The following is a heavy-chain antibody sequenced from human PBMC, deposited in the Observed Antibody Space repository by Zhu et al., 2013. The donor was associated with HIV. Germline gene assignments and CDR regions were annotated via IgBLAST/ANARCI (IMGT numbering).Heavy chain of an antibody. CDR3: ARDLGPSIVVVTATPGY. D-gene: IGHD2-21*02. J-gene: IGHJ4*02. CDR1: GYTFTSYY. V-gene: IGHV1-46*01. CDR2: INPSGGST. Sequence: QVQLVQSGAEVKKPGASVKVSCKASGYTFTSYYMHWVRQAPGQGLEWMGIINPSGGSTSYAQKFQGRVTMTRDTSTSTVYMELSSLRSEDTAVYYCARDLGPSIVVVTATPGYWGQGTLVTVSS.